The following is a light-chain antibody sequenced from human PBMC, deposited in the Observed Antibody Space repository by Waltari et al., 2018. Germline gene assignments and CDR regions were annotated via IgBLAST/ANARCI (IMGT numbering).Light chain of an antibody. CDR1: QNIKTC. J-gene: IGKJ4*01. V-gene: IGKV1-5*03. CDR2: KAS. Sequence: DIQMSQSPSTLSASIGDRVTITCRASQNIKTCVSWYQQKPGKAPKFLVYKASSLNNGVPSRFTGSGSGTDFTLTITSLQPDDFATYFCQQYDTYPLTFGGGTKVEIK. CDR3: QQYDTYPLT.